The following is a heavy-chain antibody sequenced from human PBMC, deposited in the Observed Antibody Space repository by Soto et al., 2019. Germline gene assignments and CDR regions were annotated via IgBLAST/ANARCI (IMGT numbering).Heavy chain of an antibody. CDR1: GFTFSNAW. CDR3: TTDDPPWGVTDY. V-gene: IGHV3-15*01. D-gene: IGHD3-10*01. J-gene: IGHJ4*02. Sequence: GGSLRLSCAASGFTFSNAWMSWVRQAPGKGLEWVGRIKSKTHGGTTDYAAPVKGRFTISRDDSKNTLYLQMNSLKTEDTAVYYCTTDDPPWGVTDYWGQGTLVTVSS. CDR2: IKSKTHGGTT.